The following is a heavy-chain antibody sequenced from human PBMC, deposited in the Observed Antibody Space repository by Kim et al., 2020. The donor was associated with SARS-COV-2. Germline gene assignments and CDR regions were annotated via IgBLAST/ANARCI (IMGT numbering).Heavy chain of an antibody. Sequence: LQGRVTMTTDTSTSTAYMELRSLRSDDTAVYYCAREQYSSGWYNYYFDYWGQGTLVTVSS. D-gene: IGHD6-19*01. J-gene: IGHJ4*02. CDR3: AREQYSSGWYNYYFDY. V-gene: IGHV1-18*01.